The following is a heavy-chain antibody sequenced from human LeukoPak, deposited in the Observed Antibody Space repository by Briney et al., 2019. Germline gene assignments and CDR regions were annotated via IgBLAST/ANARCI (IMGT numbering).Heavy chain of an antibody. CDR2: INHRGST. J-gene: IGHJ6*02. Sequence: SETLSLTCAVHGGPFSGYSWSWIRQPPGKGLEWIGEINHRGSTNYNPSLKSRVTISVDTSKSQFSLKLSSVTVADTAVYYCARVSFGDYAERFCCYYGMDVWGQGTTVTVSS. CDR3: ARVSFGDYAERFCCYYGMDV. V-gene: IGHV4-34*01. D-gene: IGHD4-17*01. CDR1: GGPFSGYS.